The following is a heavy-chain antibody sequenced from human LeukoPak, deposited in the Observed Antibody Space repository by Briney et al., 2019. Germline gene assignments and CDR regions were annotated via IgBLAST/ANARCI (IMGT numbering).Heavy chain of an antibody. CDR1: GFTFSDFA. CDR2: IRSKVYGGTT. CDR3: TRDLYYYDRSGPLDY. Sequence: PGRSLRLSCAGSGFTFSDFALTWVRQAPGKGLEWVGFIRSKVYGGTTEYAASVKGRFTISRDDSKNIAYLQMNSLKTEDTAVYYCTRDLYYYDRSGPLDYWGQGTLVTVSS. J-gene: IGHJ4*02. D-gene: IGHD3-22*01. V-gene: IGHV3-49*04.